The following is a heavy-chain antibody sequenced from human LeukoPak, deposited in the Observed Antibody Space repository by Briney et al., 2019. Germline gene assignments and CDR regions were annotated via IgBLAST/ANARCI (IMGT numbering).Heavy chain of an antibody. CDR3: ARDGRAARHQYYYYMDV. CDR1: GFTFDDYA. V-gene: IGHV3-9*01. Sequence: TGGSLRLSCAASGFTFDDYAMHWVRQAPGKGLEWVSGISWNSGSIGYADSVKGRFTISRDNSKNTLYLQMNSLRAEDTAVYYCARDGRAARHQYYYYMDVWGKGTTVTVSS. J-gene: IGHJ6*03. CDR2: ISWNSGSI. D-gene: IGHD6-6*01.